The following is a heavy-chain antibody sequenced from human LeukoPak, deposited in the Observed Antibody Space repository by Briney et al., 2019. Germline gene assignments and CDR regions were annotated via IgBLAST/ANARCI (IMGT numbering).Heavy chain of an antibody. Sequence: ASVKVSCKASGYIFTSYYMHWVRLAPGQGLEWMGIINPGGGSTSYAQKFQDRVTMTRDTSTSTVYMELSSLRSDDTAVYYCAKDLRWDHPGFDPWGQGTLVIVSS. V-gene: IGHV1-46*01. CDR3: AKDLRWDHPGFDP. CDR1: GYIFTSYY. J-gene: IGHJ5*02. CDR2: INPGGGST. D-gene: IGHD4-23*01.